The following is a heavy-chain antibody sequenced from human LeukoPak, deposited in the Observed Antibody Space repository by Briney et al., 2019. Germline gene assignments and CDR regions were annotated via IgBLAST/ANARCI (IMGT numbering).Heavy chain of an antibody. V-gene: IGHV3-13*01. CDR2: IGIRGDT. J-gene: IGHJ4*02. Sequence: GGSLKLSCAASGFTFIDYDMHWVRQVIGKGLEWVSAIGIRGDTHYSGSVKGGFTISRENAESSLYLQMNSLRAEDTAVYYCARGGIQVSGIDEFDYWGQGTLVTVSS. D-gene: IGHD6-19*01. CDR3: ARGGIQVSGIDEFDY. CDR1: GFTFIDYD.